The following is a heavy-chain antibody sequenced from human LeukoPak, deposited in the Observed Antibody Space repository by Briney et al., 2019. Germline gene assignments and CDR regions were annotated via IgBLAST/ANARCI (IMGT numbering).Heavy chain of an antibody. CDR1: GGSISSYY. V-gene: IGHV4-59*01. CDR2: IYYSGST. D-gene: IGHD6-13*01. CDR3: ARGGGIAAAPFDY. J-gene: IGHJ4*02. Sequence: SETLSLTCTVSGGSISSYYWSWIRQPPGKGLEWIGYIYYSGSTNYNPSLKSRVTISVDTSKNQFSLKLSSVTAADTAVYYCARGGGIAAAPFDYWGQGTLVIVSS.